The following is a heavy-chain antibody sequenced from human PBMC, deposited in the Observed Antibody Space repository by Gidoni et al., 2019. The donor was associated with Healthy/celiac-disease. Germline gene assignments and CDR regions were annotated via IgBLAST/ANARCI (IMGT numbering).Heavy chain of an antibody. CDR2: IKSKTDGGTT. D-gene: IGHD3-22*01. CDR1: GFTSSNAW. CDR3: TTEYQEYYYDSSGYYSDY. V-gene: IGHV3-15*07. J-gene: IGHJ4*02. Sequence: EVQLVESGGGLVKPGGSLRLSCAASGFTSSNAWMNWVRQAHGKGLEWVGRIKSKTDGGTTDYAAPVKGRFTISRDDSKNTLYLQMNSLKTEDTAVYYCTTEYQEYYYDSSGYYSDYWCQGTLVTVSS.